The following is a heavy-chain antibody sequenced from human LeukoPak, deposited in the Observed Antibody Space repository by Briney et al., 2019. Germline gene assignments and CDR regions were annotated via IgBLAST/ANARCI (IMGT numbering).Heavy chain of an antibody. CDR3: TKDRWELPKRNYMDV. CDR1: GFTFSSYA. V-gene: IGHV3-23*01. J-gene: IGHJ6*03. Sequence: GGSLRLPCVASGFTFSSYAMSWVREAPGKGLEWVSGISGRGVSGAGTYYADSVKGRFTISRDNSKNTLYLQMNSLRAEDTAEYYCTKDRWELPKRNYMDVWGKGTTVTVSS. D-gene: IGHD1-26*01. CDR2: ISGRGVSGAGT.